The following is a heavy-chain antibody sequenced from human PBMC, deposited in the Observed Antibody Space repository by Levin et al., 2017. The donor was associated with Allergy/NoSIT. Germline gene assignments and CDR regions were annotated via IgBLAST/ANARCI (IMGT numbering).Heavy chain of an antibody. D-gene: IGHD6-13*01. CDR3: AGGGRAAPSHYYNGMDV. J-gene: IGHJ6*02. Sequence: GGSLRLSCKASGGTFSTYATTWVRQAPGQGLEWMGEIIPIFGTPKYAQKFQGRVTITADESTSTAFMELSSLRSEDTAVYYCAGGGRAAPSHYYNGMDVWGQGTTVSVSS. CDR2: IIPIFGTP. V-gene: IGHV1-69*01. CDR1: GGTFSTYA.